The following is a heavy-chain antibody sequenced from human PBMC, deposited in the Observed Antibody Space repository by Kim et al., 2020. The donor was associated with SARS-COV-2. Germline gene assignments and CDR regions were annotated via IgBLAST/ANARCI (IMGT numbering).Heavy chain of an antibody. D-gene: IGHD6-13*01. J-gene: IGHJ4*02. CDR1: GYTFTSYD. V-gene: IGHV1-8*01. CDR3: ARDVAAAGTIIDY. CDR2: MNPNSGNT. Sequence: ASVKVSCKASGYTFTSYDINWVRQATGQGLEWMGWMNPNSGNTGYAQKFQGRVTMTRNTSISTAYMELSSLRSEDTAVYYCARDVAAAGTIIDYWGQGTLVTVSS.